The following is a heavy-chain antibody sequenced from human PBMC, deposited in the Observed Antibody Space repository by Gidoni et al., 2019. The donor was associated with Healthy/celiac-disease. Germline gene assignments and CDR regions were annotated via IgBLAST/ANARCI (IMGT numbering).Heavy chain of an antibody. CDR1: GFPFDDYA. Sequence: EVQLVASGGGLVQPGRYLRLSCASSGFPFDDYAMHWVRQAPGKGLEWVSGISWNSGSIGYADSVKGRFTISRDNAKNSLYLQMNSLRAEDTALYYCAKDRATNYYYYGMDVWGQGTTVTVSS. J-gene: IGHJ6*02. D-gene: IGHD5-12*01. V-gene: IGHV3-9*01. CDR3: AKDRATNYYYYGMDV. CDR2: ISWNSGSI.